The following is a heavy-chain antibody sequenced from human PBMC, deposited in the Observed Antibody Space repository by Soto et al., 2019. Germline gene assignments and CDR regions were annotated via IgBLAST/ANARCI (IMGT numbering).Heavy chain of an antibody. J-gene: IGHJ5*02. CDR1: GGTFSSYA. CDR3: ARHLYDCSSTSCYVNWFDP. V-gene: IGHV1-69*13. CDR2: IIPIFGTA. D-gene: IGHD2-2*01. Sequence: SVKVSCKXSGGTFSSYAISWVRQAPGQGLEWMGGIIPIFGTANYAQKFQGRVTITADESTSTAYMELSSLRSEDTAVYYCARHLYDCSSTSCYVNWFDPWGQGTLVTVSS.